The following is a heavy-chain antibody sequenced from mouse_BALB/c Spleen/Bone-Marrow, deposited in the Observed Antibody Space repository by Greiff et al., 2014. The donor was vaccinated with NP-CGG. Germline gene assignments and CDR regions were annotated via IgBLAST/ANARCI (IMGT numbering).Heavy chain of an antibody. V-gene: IGHV2-9*02. D-gene: IGHD1-2*01. Sequence: VQRVESGPGLVAPSQSLSISCTVSRFSLTSYGVHWVRQPPGKGLEWLGVIWADGSTNYNSALMSRLSISKDNSKSQVFLKMNSLQTDDTAMYYCARITTATGAMDYWGQGTSVTVSS. J-gene: IGHJ4*01. CDR2: IWADGST. CDR3: ARITTATGAMDY. CDR1: RFSLTSYG.